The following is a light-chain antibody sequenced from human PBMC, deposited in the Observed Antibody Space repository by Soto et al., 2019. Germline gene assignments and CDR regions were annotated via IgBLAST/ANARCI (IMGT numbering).Light chain of an antibody. CDR2: RAS. J-gene: IGKJ1*01. CDR1: QSISSN. Sequence: EIVMTQSPATLSVSPGERATLSCRASQSISSNLAWYQQKLGQAPRLLIYRASTRATGIPARFSGSGSGTAFTLTISSLQSEDFALYSCHQYENWPQKFGQGTKVEI. V-gene: IGKV3-15*01. CDR3: HQYENWPQK.